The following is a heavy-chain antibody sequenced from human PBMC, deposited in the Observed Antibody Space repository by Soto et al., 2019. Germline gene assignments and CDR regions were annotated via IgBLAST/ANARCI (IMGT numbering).Heavy chain of an antibody. CDR2: INHSGST. V-gene: IGHV4-39*07. D-gene: IGHD3-10*01. Sequence: PSETLSLTCTVSGGSISSGGYYWSWIRQPPGKGLEWIGEINHSGSTNYNPSLKSRVTISVDTSKNQFSLKLSSVTAADTAVYYCARGRRFGSGTTEFDPWGQGTLVTVSS. CDR3: ARGRRFGSGTTEFDP. J-gene: IGHJ5*02. CDR1: GGSISSGGYY.